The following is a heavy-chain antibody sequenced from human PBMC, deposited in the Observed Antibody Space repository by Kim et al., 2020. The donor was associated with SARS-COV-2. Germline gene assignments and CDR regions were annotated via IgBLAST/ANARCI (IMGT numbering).Heavy chain of an antibody. CDR2: IYYSGVT. CDR1: GGSISSGGYY. D-gene: IGHD6-13*01. Sequence: SETLSLTCTVSGGSISSGGYYWSWIRQHPGKGLEWIGYIYYSGVTYYNPSLKSRAIISVDTFKNQFSLNLNSVTAADTAVYYCARDHTGGSWYGLDSWGQGTLVTVSS. CDR3: ARDHTGGSWYGLDS. J-gene: IGHJ4*02. V-gene: IGHV4-31*03.